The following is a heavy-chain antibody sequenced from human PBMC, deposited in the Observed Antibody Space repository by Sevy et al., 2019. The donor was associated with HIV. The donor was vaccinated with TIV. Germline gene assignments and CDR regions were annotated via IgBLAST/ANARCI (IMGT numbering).Heavy chain of an antibody. CDR3: ASRLGRWLQLDY. Sequence: SETLSLTCTVSGGSVSSGSYYWSWIRQPPGKGLEWIGYIYYSGSTNYNPSLKCRVTISVDTSKNQFSLKLSSVTAADTAVYYCASRLGRWLQLDYWGQGTLVTASS. V-gene: IGHV4-61*01. CDR1: GGSVSSGSYY. CDR2: IYYSGST. D-gene: IGHD5-12*01. J-gene: IGHJ4*02.